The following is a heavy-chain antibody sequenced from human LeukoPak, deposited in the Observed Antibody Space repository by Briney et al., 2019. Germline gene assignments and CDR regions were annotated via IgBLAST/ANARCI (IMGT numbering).Heavy chain of an antibody. CDR1: GVTFNIYS. D-gene: IGHD6-19*01. CDR2: LSRSTTTI. J-gene: IGHJ4*02. Sequence: GGSLRLSCAASGVTFNIYSMNWVRQAPGKGLEWISYLSRSTTTIYYADSVKGRFTISRDNAKNSLYLQMNSLRAEDTAMYYCARSGWYDDFDYLGQGTLVTVSS. CDR3: ARSGWYDDFDY. V-gene: IGHV3-48*01.